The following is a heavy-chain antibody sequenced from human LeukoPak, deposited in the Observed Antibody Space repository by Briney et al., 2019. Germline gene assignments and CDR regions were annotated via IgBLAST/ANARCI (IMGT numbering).Heavy chain of an antibody. CDR3: ARAGGSSSTSREAPAEYGMDV. D-gene: IGHD2-2*01. Sequence: ASVKVSCKAFGYSFTSFGINWVRQAPGQGLEWMGWINPNSGGTNYAQKFQGRVTMTRDTSISTAYMELSRLRSDDTAVYYCARAGGSSSTSREAPAEYGMDVWGQGTTVTVSS. CDR2: INPNSGGT. V-gene: IGHV1-2*02. CDR1: GYSFTSFG. J-gene: IGHJ6*02.